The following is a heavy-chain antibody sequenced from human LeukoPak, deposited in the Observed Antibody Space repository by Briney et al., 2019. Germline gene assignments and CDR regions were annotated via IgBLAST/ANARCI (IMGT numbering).Heavy chain of an antibody. CDR2: ISSSGSGDNT. CDR1: GVTLSTYA. Sequence: PGGSLRLSCAASGVTLSTYAMSWARQAPGKGLEWVSGISSSGSGDNTYYADSVKGRFTISRDNSKSTLYLQMNSLRAEDTAVYYCALNGREVPSGAFDIWGQGTMVTVSS. CDR3: ALNGREVPSGAFDI. D-gene: IGHD3-16*02. J-gene: IGHJ3*02. V-gene: IGHV3-23*01.